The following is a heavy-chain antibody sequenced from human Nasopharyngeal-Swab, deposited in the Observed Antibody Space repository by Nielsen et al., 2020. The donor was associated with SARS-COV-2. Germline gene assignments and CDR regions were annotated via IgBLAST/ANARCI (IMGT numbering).Heavy chain of an antibody. CDR1: GFTFSSYA. CDR2: ISSNGGST. Sequence: GESLKISCSTSGFTFSSYAMHWVRQAPGKGLEYVSAISSNGGSTYYADSVKGRFTISRDNSKNTLYLQMSSLRAEDTAVYYCTRDFSAAAGSFDIWGQGTMVTVSS. V-gene: IGHV3-64D*06. CDR3: TRDFSAAAGSFDI. J-gene: IGHJ3*02. D-gene: IGHD6-13*01.